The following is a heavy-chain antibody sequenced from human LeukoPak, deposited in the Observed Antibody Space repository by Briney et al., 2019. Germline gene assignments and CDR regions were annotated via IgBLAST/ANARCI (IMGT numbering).Heavy chain of an antibody. CDR1: GFTLDDYG. D-gene: IGHD3-10*01. CDR2: INWNGGST. J-gene: IGHJ6*03. CDR3: ARWAMGGYGSGSFWSTPYYYMDV. V-gene: IGHV3-20*04. Sequence: GGSLRLSCAASGFTLDDYGMSWVRQAPGKGLEWVSGINWNGGSTGYADSVKGRFTISRDNAKNSLYLQMNSLRAEDTALYYCARWAMGGYGSGSFWSTPYYYMDVWGKGTTVTVSS.